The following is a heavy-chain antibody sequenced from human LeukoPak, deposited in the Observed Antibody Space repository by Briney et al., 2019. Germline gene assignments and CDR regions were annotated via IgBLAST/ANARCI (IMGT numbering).Heavy chain of an antibody. CDR2: INPNSGGT. CDR3: ARDRRGYYYYYGMDV. J-gene: IGHJ6*02. D-gene: IGHD2/OR15-2a*01. CDR1: GYTFTGYY. Sequence: ASVKVSCKASGYTFTGYYMRWVRQAPGQGLEWMGRINPNSGGTNYAQKFQGRVTITRDTSASTAYLELSSLTSEDTAVYYCARDRRGYYYYYGMDVWGQGTTVTVSS. V-gene: IGHV1-2*06.